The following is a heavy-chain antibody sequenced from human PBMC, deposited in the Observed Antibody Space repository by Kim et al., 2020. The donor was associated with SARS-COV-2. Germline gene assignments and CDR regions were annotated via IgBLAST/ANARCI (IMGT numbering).Heavy chain of an antibody. Sequence: SVKVSCKASRFTFTSSAVQWVRQARGQRLEWIGWIVVGSGNTNYAQKFQERVTITRDMSTSTAYMELSSLRSEDTAVYYCAADPLHSGYVPYYYGMDVWGQGTTVTVSS. CDR2: IVVGSGNT. J-gene: IGHJ6*02. V-gene: IGHV1-58*01. CDR3: AADPLHSGYVPYYYGMDV. CDR1: RFTFTSSA. D-gene: IGHD5-12*01.